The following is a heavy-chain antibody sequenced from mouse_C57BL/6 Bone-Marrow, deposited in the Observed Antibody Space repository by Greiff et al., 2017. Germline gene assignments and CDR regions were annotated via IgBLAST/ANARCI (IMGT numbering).Heavy chain of an antibody. Sequence: VQLQQSGAELARPGASVKLSCKASGYTFTSYGISWVKQRTGQGLEWIGEIYPRRGNTYYNEKFKGKATLTADKSSSTAYMELRSLTSEDSAVYFCARSGYYGSSYWYFDVWGTGTTVTVSS. J-gene: IGHJ1*03. CDR2: IYPRRGNT. D-gene: IGHD1-1*01. CDR3: ARSGYYGSSYWYFDV. V-gene: IGHV1-81*01. CDR1: GYTFTSYG.